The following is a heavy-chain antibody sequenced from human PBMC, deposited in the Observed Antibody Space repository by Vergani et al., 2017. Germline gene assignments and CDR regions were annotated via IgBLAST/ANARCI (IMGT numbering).Heavy chain of an antibody. CDR2: ISGSGGST. CDR1: GFTFSSYA. Sequence: EVQLLESGGGLVQPGGSLRLSCAASGFTFSSYAMSWVRQAQGKGLEWVSAISGSGGSTYYADSVKGRFPISRDNSRNTLYLQMNSLRAEDTAVYYCAKXAITMFPGGDAFDIWGQGRMVTVSS. D-gene: IGHD3-10*02. CDR3: AKXAITMFPGGDAFDI. V-gene: IGHV3-23*01. J-gene: IGHJ3*02.